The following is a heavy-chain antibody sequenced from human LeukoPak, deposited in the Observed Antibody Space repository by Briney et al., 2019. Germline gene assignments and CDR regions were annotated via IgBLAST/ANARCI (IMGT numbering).Heavy chain of an antibody. D-gene: IGHD2-15*01. Sequence: GGSLRLSCAASGFTLSDHYMDWVRQAPGKGLEWVGRVRNKANVYRTEYAASVKGRYTVSGDASKSSLYLQMNSLKIEDTAVYYCARSGYCGAGTCYSDYFDYWGQGTLVTVSS. J-gene: IGHJ4*02. V-gene: IGHV3-72*01. CDR2: VRNKANVYRT. CDR3: ARSGYCGAGTCYSDYFDY. CDR1: GFTLSDHY.